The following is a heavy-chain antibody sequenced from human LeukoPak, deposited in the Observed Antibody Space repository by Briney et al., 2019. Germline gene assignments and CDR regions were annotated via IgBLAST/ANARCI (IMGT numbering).Heavy chain of an antibody. V-gene: IGHV3-7*04. CDR3: ATEGKRGLGFGGFDI. CDR1: GFTFSSYW. J-gene: IGHJ3*02. Sequence: GGSLRLSCAASGFTFSSYWMSWVRQAPGKGLEWVANIKQDGSEKYYVDSVKGRFTISRDNAKNSLYLQMNSLRAEDTAVYYCATEGKRGLGFGGFDIWGQGTMVTVSS. D-gene: IGHD3-10*01. CDR2: IKQDGSEK.